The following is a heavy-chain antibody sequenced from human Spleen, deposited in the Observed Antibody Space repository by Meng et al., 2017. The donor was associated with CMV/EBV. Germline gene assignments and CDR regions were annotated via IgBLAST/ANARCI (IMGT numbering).Heavy chain of an antibody. V-gene: IGHV5-51*01. J-gene: IGHJ4*02. D-gene: IGHD1-1*01. CDR2: IFPADSET. CDR3: AKQDWNDVPDY. Sequence: GESLKISCKASGYKFTDYWIAWVRQMPGKGLEWMGIIFPADSETRYNPSFQGQVTISVDKSLSTAYLQWNSLKASDTAMYYCAKQDWNDVPDYWGQGTLVTVSS. CDR1: GYKFTDYW.